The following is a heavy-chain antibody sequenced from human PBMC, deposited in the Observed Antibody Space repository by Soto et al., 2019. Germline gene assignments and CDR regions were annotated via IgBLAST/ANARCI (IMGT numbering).Heavy chain of an antibody. CDR2: ISYDGQNR. CDR1: GFAFKGYG. V-gene: IGHV3-30*03. D-gene: IGHD2-15*01. Sequence: QGQLVESGGGVVQPGTSLRLYCVASGFAFKGYGMHWVRQAPGKWLEWVAAISYDGQNRYYADSMRGRITISRDTSNNTLVLEMNGLRAEDTGVYYCAMDNLAAVTSGVGNVMVVWGRGTQVTLAS. CDR3: AMDNLAAVTSGVGNVMVV. J-gene: IGHJ4*03.